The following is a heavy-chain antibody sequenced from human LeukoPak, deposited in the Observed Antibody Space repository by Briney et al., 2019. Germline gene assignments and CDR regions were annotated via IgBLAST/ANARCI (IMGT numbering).Heavy chain of an antibody. Sequence: GGSLRLSCAASGFTFSSYAMHWVRQAPGKGLEWVAVISYDGSNKYYADSVKGRFTISRDNSKNTLYLQMNSLRAEDTAVYYCARAFVGDPYYYSYYGMDVWGQGTTVTVSS. CDR3: ARAFVGDPYYYSYYGMDV. J-gene: IGHJ6*02. D-gene: IGHD2-21*01. CDR2: ISYDGSNK. CDR1: GFTFSSYA. V-gene: IGHV3-30-3*01.